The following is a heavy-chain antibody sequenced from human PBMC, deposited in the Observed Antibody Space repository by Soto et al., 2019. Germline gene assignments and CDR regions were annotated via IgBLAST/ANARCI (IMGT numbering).Heavy chain of an antibody. D-gene: IGHD3-3*01. V-gene: IGHV6-1*01. Sequence: SQTLSLTCAISGDSVSINSAAWNLIRQSPSRGLEWLGRTYYRSKWYNDYAVSVKSRITINPDTSKNQFSLQLNSVTPEDTAVYYCARVAPSYGFWSGLGQNDAFDIWGQGTMVTVSS. CDR1: GDSVSINSAA. J-gene: IGHJ3*02. CDR3: ARVAPSYGFWSGLGQNDAFDI. CDR2: TYYRSKWYN.